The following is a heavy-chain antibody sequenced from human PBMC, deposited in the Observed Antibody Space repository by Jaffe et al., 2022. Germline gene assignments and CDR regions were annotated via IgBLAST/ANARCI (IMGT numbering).Heavy chain of an antibody. D-gene: IGHD3-10*01. CDR1: GYSISSGYY. J-gene: IGHJ4*02. CDR3: AREFGFGESIVGYYFDY. Sequence: QVQLQESGPGLVKPSETLSLTCAVSGYSISSGYYWGWIRQPPGKGLEWIGSIYHSGSTYYNPSLKSRVTISVDTSKNQFSLKLSSVTAADTAVYYCAREFGFGESIVGYYFDYWGQGTLVTVSS. V-gene: IGHV4-38-2*02. CDR2: IYHSGST.